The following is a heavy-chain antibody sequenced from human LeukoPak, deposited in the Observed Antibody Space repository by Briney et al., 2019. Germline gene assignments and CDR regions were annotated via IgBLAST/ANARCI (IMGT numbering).Heavy chain of an antibody. D-gene: IGHD3-10*01. CDR3: ARGPNTYYYGSGSYYDY. CDR1: GFTFSSYD. CDR2: ICTAGDT. V-gene: IGHV3-13*01. Sequence: GGSLRLSCAASGFTFSSYDMHWVRHATGKSLEWVSAICTAGDTYYPSSVKGRFTTSRENAKNSLYIQMNSLRAGDTAVYYCARGPNTYYYGSGSYYDYWGQGTLVTVSS. J-gene: IGHJ4*02.